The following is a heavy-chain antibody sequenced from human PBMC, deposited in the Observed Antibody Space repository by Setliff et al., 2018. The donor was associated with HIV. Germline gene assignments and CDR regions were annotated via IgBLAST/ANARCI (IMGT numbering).Heavy chain of an antibody. CDR3: ARGIPTLLDFGVEYYFDS. J-gene: IGHJ4*01. Sequence: GGSLRLSCATSGFTFTSFGMSWVRQAPGKGLEWFSTFSGRGAATYYADSVKGRFTISRDSCETTLFLEMNSLRSEDTAVYYCARGIPTLLDFGVEYYFDSWGRGILVTVSS. V-gene: IGHV3-23*01. CDR1: GFTFTSFG. D-gene: IGHD2-8*02. CDR2: FSGRGAAT.